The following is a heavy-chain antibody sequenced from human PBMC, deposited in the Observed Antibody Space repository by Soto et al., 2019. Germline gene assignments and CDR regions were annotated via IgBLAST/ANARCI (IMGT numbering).Heavy chain of an antibody. CDR3: ASGFRLRYASPTQRSPDL. J-gene: IGHJ2*01. V-gene: IGHV1-3*01. Sequence: RQAPGQRIEWMGWINAGNGNTKYSQKFQGRVTITRDTSASTAYMELSSLRSEDTALYYCASGFRLRYASPTQRSPDL. CDR2: INAGNGNT. D-gene: IGHD3-3*01.